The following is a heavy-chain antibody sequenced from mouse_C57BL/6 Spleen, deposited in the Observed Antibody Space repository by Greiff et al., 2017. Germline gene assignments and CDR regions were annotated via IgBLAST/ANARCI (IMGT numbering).Heavy chain of an antibody. CDR2: IDPSDSYT. V-gene: IGHV1-69*01. J-gene: IGHJ1*03. CDR1: GYTFTSYW. CDR3: ARSYYYGEDWYFDV. D-gene: IGHD1-1*01. Sequence: QVQLQQPGAELVMPGASVKLSCKASGYTFTSYWMHWVKQRPGPGLEWIGEIDPSDSYTTYNQKFKGKSTLTVDKSSSTAYMQLSNLTSEDSAVYYCARSYYYGEDWYFDVWGTGTTVTVAS.